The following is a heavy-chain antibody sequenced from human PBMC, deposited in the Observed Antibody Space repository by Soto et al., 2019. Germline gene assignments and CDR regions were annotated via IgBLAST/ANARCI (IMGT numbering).Heavy chain of an antibody. CDR2: INRDGSVI. V-gene: IGHV3-48*01. D-gene: IGHD2-15*01. Sequence: EVQLVESGGGKVQPGGSLRLSCAGSGFSFSDFSMNWVRQAPGKGLEWISYINRDGSVIMYADSLRGRVTISRDNVKNMLFLQINRLRVEDTAVYYCARDCAGTCWFAYWGQGIPVTVSS. J-gene: IGHJ4*02. CDR3: ARDCAGTCWFAY. CDR1: GFSFSDFS.